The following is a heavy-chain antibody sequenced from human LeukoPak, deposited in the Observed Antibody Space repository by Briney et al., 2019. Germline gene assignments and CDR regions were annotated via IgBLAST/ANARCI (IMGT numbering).Heavy chain of an antibody. Sequence: PSQTLSLTCAVSGGSISSGGYSWSWIRQPPGKGLEWIGCIYYSGSTNYNPSLKSRVTISVDMSKNQFSLKLSSVTAADTAVYYCASANGGWDYWGQGTLVTVSS. CDR1: GGSISSGGYS. D-gene: IGHD6-19*01. J-gene: IGHJ4*02. CDR2: IYYSGST. CDR3: ASANGGWDY. V-gene: IGHV4-30-2*03.